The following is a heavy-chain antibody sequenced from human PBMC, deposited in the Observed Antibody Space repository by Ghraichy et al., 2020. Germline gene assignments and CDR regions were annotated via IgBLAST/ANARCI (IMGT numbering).Heavy chain of an antibody. CDR2: IYTGGST. D-gene: IGHD3-22*01. Sequence: GSLRLSCAASGFIVGSNYMSWVRQAPGKGLEWVSIIYTGGSTYYADSVKGRFTNSRDNSKSTVYLQMNSLRADDTPVYYCARTRPSNSWGYCFDYWGQGTLVTVSS. J-gene: IGHJ4*02. V-gene: IGHV3-53*01. CDR3: ARTRPSNSWGYCFDY. CDR1: GFIVGSNY.